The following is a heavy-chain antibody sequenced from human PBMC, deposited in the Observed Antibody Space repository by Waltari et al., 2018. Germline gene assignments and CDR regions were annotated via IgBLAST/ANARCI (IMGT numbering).Heavy chain of an antibody. V-gene: IGHV4-34*01. CDR1: GRSFSGYY. CDR2: INHSVST. Sequence: QVQLQQWGAGLLKPSETLSLPCAGHGRSFSGYYWSWIRQPPGKGLAWIGEINHSVSTNYTPYLNSRVTISVDTSKNQFALKLSSVTAADTAVYYCARGAILTGYDYWGQGTLVTVSS. CDR3: ARGAILTGYDY. J-gene: IGHJ4*02. D-gene: IGHD3-9*01.